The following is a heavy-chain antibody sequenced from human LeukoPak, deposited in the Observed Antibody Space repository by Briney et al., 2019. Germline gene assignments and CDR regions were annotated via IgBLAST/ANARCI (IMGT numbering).Heavy chain of an antibody. CDR1: GGSISSHY. D-gene: IGHD2-15*01. J-gene: IGHJ4*02. CDR2: IYYSGST. CDR3: AREVDCSGGSCYHFDY. V-gene: IGHV4-59*11. Sequence: SETLSLTCTVSGGSISSHYWSWIRQPPGKGLEWIGYIYYSGSTNYNPSLKSRVTISVDTSKNQFSLKLSSVTAADTAVYYCAREVDCSGGSCYHFDYWGQGTLVTVSS.